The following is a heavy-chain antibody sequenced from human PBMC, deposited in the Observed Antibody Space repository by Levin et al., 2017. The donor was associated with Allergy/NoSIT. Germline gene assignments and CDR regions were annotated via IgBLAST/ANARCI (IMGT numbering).Heavy chain of an antibody. CDR2: IYPGDSDT. CDR1: GYSFSNYW. Sequence: TGGSLRLSCKGSGYSFSNYWIGWVRQMPGKGLEWMGIIYPGDSDTSYSPSFEGQVTMSADKSSNTAYLQGSSLKAADTAMYYCARQGKMATTSRGDVFDIWGQGTMVTVSS. J-gene: IGHJ3*02. D-gene: IGHD5-24*01. CDR3: ARQGKMATTSRGDVFDI. V-gene: IGHV5-51*01.